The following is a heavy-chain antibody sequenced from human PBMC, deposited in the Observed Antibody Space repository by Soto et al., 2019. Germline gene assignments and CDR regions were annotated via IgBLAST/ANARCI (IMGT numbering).Heavy chain of an antibody. D-gene: IGHD3-10*01. V-gene: IGHV4-31*03. CDR3: ARGAGTYYYCSGSQPTYFDY. J-gene: IGHJ4*02. CDR2: IYYSGST. CDR1: GGSISSGGYY. Sequence: PSETLSLTCTVSGGSISSGGYYWSWIRQHPGKGLEWIGYIYYSGSTYYNPSLKSRVTISVDTSKNQFSLKLSSVTAADTAVYYCARGAGTYYYCSGSQPTYFDYWGQGTLVTVSS.